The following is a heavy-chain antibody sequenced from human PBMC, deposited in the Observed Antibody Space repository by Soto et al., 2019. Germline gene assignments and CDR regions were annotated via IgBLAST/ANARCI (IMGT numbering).Heavy chain of an antibody. V-gene: IGHV4-39*01. Sequence: QMQLQESGPGLVKPSETLSLTCTVSGCSISSSNYHWGWIRQPPGKGLEWIGSMYYSGSTSYNPSLKSRVTISVDTAKNHFSLKLTSVTDADRVVYHCAKHVGNSPPGSWGQGTLVTVSA. CDR3: AKHVGNSPPGS. CDR1: GCSISSSNYH. CDR2: MYYSGST. D-gene: IGHD1-26*01. J-gene: IGHJ4*02.